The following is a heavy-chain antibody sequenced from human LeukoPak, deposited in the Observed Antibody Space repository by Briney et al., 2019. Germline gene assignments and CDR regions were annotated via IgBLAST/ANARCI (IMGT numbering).Heavy chain of an antibody. CDR1: GYIFTGYY. CDR2: IHSNSGGT. D-gene: IGHD6-13*01. V-gene: IGHV1-2*02. CDR3: ARVFKTKYSSSWYGAFDI. Sequence: GASVKVSCKASGYIFTGYYMHWVRPAPGQGVAGVGWIHSNSGGTNYAQKFHGKVTMTRDTTISTAYMELSRLRSDDTAVYYCARVFKTKYSSSWYGAFDIWGQGTMVTVSS. J-gene: IGHJ3*02.